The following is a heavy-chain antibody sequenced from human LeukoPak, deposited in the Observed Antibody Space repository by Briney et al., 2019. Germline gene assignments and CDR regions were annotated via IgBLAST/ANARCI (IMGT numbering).Heavy chain of an antibody. V-gene: IGHV3-23*01. CDR2: ISGSDGST. CDR1: GFTFSSYA. Sequence: GGSLRLSCAASGFTFSSYAMSWVRQAPGKGLEWVSAISGSDGSTYYADSVKGRFTISRDNSKNTLYLQMNSLSAEDTAVYYCTTVESGGHLPYWGQGTLVTVSS. J-gene: IGHJ4*02. CDR3: TTVESGGHLPY. D-gene: IGHD1-1*01.